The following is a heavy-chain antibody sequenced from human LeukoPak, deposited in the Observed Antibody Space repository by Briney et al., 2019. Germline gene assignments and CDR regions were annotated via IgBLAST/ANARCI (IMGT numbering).Heavy chain of an antibody. CDR1: GFTFSSYW. V-gene: IGHV3-33*08. J-gene: IGHJ6*02. Sequence: GGSLRLSCAASGFTFSSYWMNWARQARGEGLERVAGVWYDGSNEDYADSVKGRFIISRDNSKNTLYLQMNSLRVEDTAIYYCARDGQNNSPYATDVWGQGTTVTVSS. CDR2: VWYDGSNE. CDR3: ARDGQNNSPYATDV. D-gene: IGHD2-21*01.